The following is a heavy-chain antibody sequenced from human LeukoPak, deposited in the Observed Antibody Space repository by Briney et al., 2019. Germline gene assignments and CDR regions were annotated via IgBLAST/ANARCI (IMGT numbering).Heavy chain of an antibody. CDR3: AKDLTTVTGGCFQH. V-gene: IGHV3-23*01. CDR1: GFTFSNYA. J-gene: IGHJ1*01. Sequence: PGGSLRLSCAASGFTFSNYAMSWVRQAPGKGLDWVSFISGSGGTTYYADSVKGRFTISRDNSKNTLYLQMNSLRAEDTAVYYCAKDLTTVTGGCFQHWGQGTLVTVSS. D-gene: IGHD4-17*01. CDR2: ISGSGGTT.